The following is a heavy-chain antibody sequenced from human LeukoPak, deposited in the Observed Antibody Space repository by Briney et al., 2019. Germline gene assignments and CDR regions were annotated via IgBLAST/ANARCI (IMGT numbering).Heavy chain of an antibody. CDR2: ISYTGTT. J-gene: IGHJ4*02. D-gene: IGHD5-18*01. CDR3: ATGPHTALDY. V-gene: IGHV4-59*08. Sequence: NPSETLSLTCTVSVGSINNYYWGWIRQPPGKGLEWIGYISYTGTTIYNPSLKTRVTISVDTSNQLSLKPSSVTAADTAMYYCATGPHTALDYWGQGTLVTVSS. CDR1: VGSINNYY.